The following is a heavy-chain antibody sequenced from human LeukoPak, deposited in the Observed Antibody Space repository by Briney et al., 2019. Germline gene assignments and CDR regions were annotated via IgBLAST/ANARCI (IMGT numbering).Heavy chain of an antibody. Sequence: GGSLRLSCAASGFTFSSYWMHWVRQAPGKGLVWVSRINSDGSSTSYADSVKGRFTISRDNSNNTLYLQMNSLRAEDTAVYYCAKGWDVVSPYEYAGMDVWGQGTTVTVSS. D-gene: IGHD3-16*01. CDR2: INSDGSST. CDR1: GFTFSSYW. J-gene: IGHJ6*02. CDR3: AKGWDVVSPYEYAGMDV. V-gene: IGHV3-74*01.